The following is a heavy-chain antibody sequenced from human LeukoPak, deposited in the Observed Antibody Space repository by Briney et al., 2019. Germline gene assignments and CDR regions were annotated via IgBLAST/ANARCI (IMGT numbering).Heavy chain of an antibody. V-gene: IGHV3-21*01. CDR2: ISSSSSYI. J-gene: IGHJ3*02. Sequence: GGSLRLSCAASGFTFSSYSMNWVRQAPGKGLEWVSSISSSSSYIYYAASVQGRFPISTDNSNNTLYLQMNSLRAEDTAVYSCARVGYDSSGYSSGGAFDIWGQGTMVTVSS. CDR3: ARVGYDSSGYSSGGAFDI. D-gene: IGHD3-22*01. CDR1: GFTFSSYS.